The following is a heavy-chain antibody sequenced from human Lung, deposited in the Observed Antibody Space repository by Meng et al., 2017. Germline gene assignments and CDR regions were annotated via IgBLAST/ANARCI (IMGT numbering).Heavy chain of an antibody. CDR2: IRGDGGSI. CDR1: GFSFRSYW. J-gene: IGHJ4*02. Sequence: GQVGESGGGLVRPGGSLRLSCGASGFSFRSYWMHWVRQAPGKGLVWVSRIRGDGGSIVYADSVKGRFTISRDNAKNTLFLQMNSLRAEDTAVYYCARESGYFEYWGQGILVTVSS. V-gene: IGHV3-74*03. CDR3: ARESGYFEY.